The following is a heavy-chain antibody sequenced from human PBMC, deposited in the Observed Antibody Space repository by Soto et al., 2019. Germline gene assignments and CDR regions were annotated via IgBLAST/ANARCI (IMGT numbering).Heavy chain of an antibody. CDR3: AKVMNTYYMDV. J-gene: IGHJ6*03. Sequence: EVQVLESGGGLVQPGGSLRLSCAASGFTFAIYAMRWVRQAPGKGLEWVSAIGTGDNTYYADSVKGRFTISRDNSKNTLYLQMNSLRAEDTALYCCAKVMNTYYMDVWGKGTTVTVSS. D-gene: IGHD5-18*01. CDR1: GFTFAIYA. V-gene: IGHV3-23*01. CDR2: IGTGDNT.